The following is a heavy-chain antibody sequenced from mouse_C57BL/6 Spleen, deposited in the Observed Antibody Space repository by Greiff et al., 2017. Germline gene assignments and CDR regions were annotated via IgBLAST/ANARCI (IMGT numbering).Heavy chain of an antibody. CDR3: ARHEGGTDPFAY. D-gene: IGHD4-1*01. J-gene: IGHJ3*01. CDR2: IWSDGST. Sequence: VQGVESGPGLVAPSQSLSITCTVSGFSLTSYGVHWVRQPPGKGLEWLVVIWSDGSTTYNSALKSRLSINKDNSKRQVFLKMNSLQTDDTAMYYCARHEGGTDPFAYWGQGTLVTVSA. V-gene: IGHV2-6-1*01. CDR1: GFSLTSYG.